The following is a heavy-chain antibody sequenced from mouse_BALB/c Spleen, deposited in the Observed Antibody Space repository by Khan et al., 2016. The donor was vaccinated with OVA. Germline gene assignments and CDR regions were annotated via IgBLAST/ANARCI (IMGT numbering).Heavy chain of an antibody. J-gene: IGHJ3*01. D-gene: IGHD1-1*01. CDR2: ISCYNGAT. V-gene: IGHV1S34*01. CDR3: ARGDYYGSSSFAY. Sequence: LVKTGASVKISCKASGYSFTGYYMHWVKQSHGKSLEWIGYISCYNGATSYNQKFKGKATFTVDTSSSTAYMQFNSLTSDDSAVYYCARGDYYGSSSFAYWGQGTLVTVSA. CDR1: GYSFTGYY.